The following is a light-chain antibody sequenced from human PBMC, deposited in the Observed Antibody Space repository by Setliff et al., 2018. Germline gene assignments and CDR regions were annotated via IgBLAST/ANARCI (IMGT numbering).Light chain of an antibody. CDR2: EDN. CDR1: SGSIASNY. Sequence: NFMLTQPLSVSESPGKTVTISCTCSSGSIASNYVQWYRQRPGSSPTIVIYEDNQRPSGVPNRFSGSVDSSSNSASLTISGLKTEDEADYYCQTYDNTYQVTFGRGTKATVL. CDR3: QTYDNTYQVT. J-gene: IGLJ2*01. V-gene: IGLV6-57*01.